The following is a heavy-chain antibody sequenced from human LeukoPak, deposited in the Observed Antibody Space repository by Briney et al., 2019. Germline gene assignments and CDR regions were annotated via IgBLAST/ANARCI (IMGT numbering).Heavy chain of an antibody. CDR1: GGSINNPNYY. V-gene: IGHV4-61*02. CDR3: ASHQYGSGSYYHDY. CDR2: ISTTGST. J-gene: IGHJ4*02. D-gene: IGHD3-10*01. Sequence: PSETLSLTCTVSGGSINNPNYYWSWIRQPAGKGLEWIGRISTTGSTSYGPSLKCRVIISIDTSKNQFSLRLSYATAADTAVYYCASHQYGSGSYYHDYWGQGALVTVSS.